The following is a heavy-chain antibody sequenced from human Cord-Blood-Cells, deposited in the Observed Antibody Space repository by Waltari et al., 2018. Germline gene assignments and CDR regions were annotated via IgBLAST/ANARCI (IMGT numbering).Heavy chain of an antibody. CDR2: IWYEGIKK. CDR3: ARVSYYDSSGYYYDAFDI. V-gene: IGHV3-33*01. Sequence: GWVAVIWYEGIKKYYADSVKGQFTISRDNSNNTLYLQMNSRRAEDTAVYYCARVSYYDSSGYYYDAFDIWGQGTMVTVSS. D-gene: IGHD3-22*01. J-gene: IGHJ3*02.